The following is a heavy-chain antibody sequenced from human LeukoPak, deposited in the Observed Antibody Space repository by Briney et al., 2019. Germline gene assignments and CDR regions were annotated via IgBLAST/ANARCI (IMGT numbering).Heavy chain of an antibody. CDR3: AKARNTGRRTFYYFDY. Sequence: GGSLRLSCAASGFTFSSYAMSWVRQAPGKGLEWVSAISGSGGSTYYADSVKGRFTISRDNSKNTLYLQMNSLRAEDTAVYYCAKARNTGRRTFYYFDYWGQGTLVTVSS. V-gene: IGHV3-23*01. D-gene: IGHD1-26*01. CDR2: ISGSGGST. J-gene: IGHJ4*02. CDR1: GFTFSSYA.